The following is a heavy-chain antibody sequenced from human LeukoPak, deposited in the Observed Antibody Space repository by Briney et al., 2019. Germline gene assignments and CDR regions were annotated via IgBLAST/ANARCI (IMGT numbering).Heavy chain of an antibody. V-gene: IGHV4-4*02. CDR1: GGSISSSNW. D-gene: IGHD1-1*01. CDR2: IYHSGST. CDR3: ARAPTGTTSTDGMDV. J-gene: IGHJ6*02. Sequence: PSETLSLTCAVSGGSISSSNWWSWVLQPPGKGLEWIVEIYHSGSTNYNPSLKSRVTISVDKSKNQFSLKLSSVTAADTAVYYCARAPTGTTSTDGMDVWGQGTTVTVSS.